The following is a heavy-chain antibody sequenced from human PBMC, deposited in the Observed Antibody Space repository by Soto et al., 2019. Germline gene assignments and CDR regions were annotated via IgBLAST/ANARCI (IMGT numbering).Heavy chain of an antibody. D-gene: IGHD6-13*01. J-gene: IGHJ4*02. CDR1: GFTLSPYW. CDR2: INQDGTQK. V-gene: IGHV3-7*01. CDR3: AGAIGAADAF. Sequence: PGRPMRLSCAASGFTLSPYWMHWVRQTPGKGLEWVANINQDGTQKYHVDSVKGRFTISRDNARNSFYLQMNSLRAEDTAVYFCAGAIGAADAFWGRGTLVTVSS.